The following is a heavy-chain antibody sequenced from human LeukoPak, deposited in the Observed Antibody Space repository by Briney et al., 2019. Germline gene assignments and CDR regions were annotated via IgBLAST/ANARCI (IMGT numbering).Heavy chain of an antibody. Sequence: GGSLRLSCAASGFTFSSYEMNWVRQAPGKGLEWVSYISSSGSTIYYADSVEGRFTISRGNAKNSLYLQMNSLRAEDTAVYYCARGRSSSWYEFLDNWFDPWGQGTLVTVSS. CDR2: ISSSGSTI. J-gene: IGHJ5*02. CDR1: GFTFSSYE. V-gene: IGHV3-48*03. D-gene: IGHD6-13*01. CDR3: ARGRSSSWYEFLDNWFDP.